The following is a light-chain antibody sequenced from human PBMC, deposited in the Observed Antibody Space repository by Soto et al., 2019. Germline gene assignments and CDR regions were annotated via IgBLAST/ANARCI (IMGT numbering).Light chain of an antibody. CDR2: GAS. CDR3: QQLNSYPRYT. CDR1: QGISNY. Sequence: EIQMTQSPSSLSASVGDRVTITCRASQGISNYLAWYQQKPGKVPKLLIYGASTLQSGVPSRLSGSGSGTDFTLIINSLQPEDVATYYCQQLNSYPRYTFGQGTKLEIK. J-gene: IGKJ2*01. V-gene: IGKV1-27*01.